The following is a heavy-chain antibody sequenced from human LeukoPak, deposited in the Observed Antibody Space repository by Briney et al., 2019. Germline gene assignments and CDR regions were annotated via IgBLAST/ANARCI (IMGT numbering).Heavy chain of an antibody. J-gene: IGHJ5*02. D-gene: IGHD6-13*01. Sequence: GGSLRLSCAASGFTFSDYSMNWVRQAPGKGLEWVAFIRYDGSNKYYADSVKGRFTISRDNSKNTLYLQMNSLRAEDTAVYYCAKDIAAAGQYNWFDPWGQGTLVTVSS. V-gene: IGHV3-30*02. CDR1: GFTFSDYS. CDR2: IRYDGSNK. CDR3: AKDIAAAGQYNWFDP.